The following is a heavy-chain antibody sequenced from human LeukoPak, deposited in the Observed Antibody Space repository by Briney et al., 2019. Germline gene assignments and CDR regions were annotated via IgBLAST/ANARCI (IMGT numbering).Heavy chain of an antibody. Sequence: ASVKVSCKASGGTFSSYAISWVRQAPGQGLEWMGWINPNSGGTNYAQKFQGRVTMTRDTSISTAYMELSRLRSDDTAVYYCARDYMQWLIDYWGQGTLVTVSS. CDR1: GGTFSSYA. CDR3: ARDYMQWLIDY. CDR2: INPNSGGT. J-gene: IGHJ4*02. D-gene: IGHD6-19*01. V-gene: IGHV1-2*02.